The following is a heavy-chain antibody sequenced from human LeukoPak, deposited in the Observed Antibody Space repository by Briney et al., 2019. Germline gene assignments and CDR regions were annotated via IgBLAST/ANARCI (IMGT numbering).Heavy chain of an antibody. CDR2: IYYSGST. J-gene: IGHJ4*02. CDR3: ARAANIAAAPGGGPIDY. D-gene: IGHD6-13*01. Sequence: SETLSLTCTVSGGSISSGGYYWSWIRQHPGKGLEWIGYIYYSGSTYYNPSLKSRVTISVDTSKNQFSLKLSSVTAADTAVYYCARAANIAAAPGGGPIDYWGQGTLVTVSS. V-gene: IGHV4-31*03. CDR1: GGSISSGGYY.